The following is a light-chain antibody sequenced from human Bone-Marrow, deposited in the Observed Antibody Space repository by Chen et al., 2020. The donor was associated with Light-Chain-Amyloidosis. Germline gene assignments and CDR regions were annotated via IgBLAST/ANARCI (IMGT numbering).Light chain of an antibody. CDR1: NIGSTS. J-gene: IGLJ3*02. Sequence: SYVLTQPSSVSVAPGQTATIAWGGNNIGSTSVHWYQQTPGQAPLLVVYDDSDRPSGIPERLSGSNSGKTASLTIKRVEAGDEAGYYCQVWDRSSDRRVFDGGTKLTVL. CDR2: DDS. V-gene: IGLV3-21*02. CDR3: QVWDRSSDRRV.